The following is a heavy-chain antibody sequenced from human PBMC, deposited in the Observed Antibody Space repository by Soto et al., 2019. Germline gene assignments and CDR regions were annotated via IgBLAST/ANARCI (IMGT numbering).Heavy chain of an antibody. CDR3: ARDYSSGWYKGPNWFDP. V-gene: IGHV1-18*01. D-gene: IGHD6-19*01. J-gene: IGHJ5*02. CDR2: ISAYNGNT. Sequence: CWPQQAPKKGLEWMGWISAYNGNTNYAQKLQGRVTMTTDTSTSTAYMELRSLRSDDTAVYYCARDYSSGWYKGPNWFDPWGQGTLVTVSS.